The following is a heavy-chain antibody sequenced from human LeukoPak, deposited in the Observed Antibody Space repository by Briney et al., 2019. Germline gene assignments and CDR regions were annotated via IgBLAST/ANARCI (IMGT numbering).Heavy chain of an antibody. CDR1: VYTFTDYY. V-gene: IGHV1-69-2*01. CDR2: VDPEDGET. D-gene: IGHD1-26*01. J-gene: IGHJ4*02. CDR3: ATDRSYFGHY. Sequence: ASVKISCKASVYTFTDYYMHWVHQAPGKGLEGMGRVDPEDGETIYAEKFQGRVTITADTPTDTAYMELSSLRSEDTAVYYCATDRSYFGHYWGERPLVSVPS.